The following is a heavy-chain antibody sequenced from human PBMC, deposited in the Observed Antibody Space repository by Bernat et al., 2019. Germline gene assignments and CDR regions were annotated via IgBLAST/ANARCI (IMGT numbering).Heavy chain of an antibody. V-gene: IGHV3-23*01. CDR2: ISGPGVST. D-gene: IGHD5-18*01. Sequence: EVQLLESGGGLVPPGGSVRLSCTASGFTFSNYVMGWVRQAPGKGLEWLSFISGPGVSTYFADSVKGRFTISRDNSKNTLYLQMNSLRAEDTAVYYCTKGRAAYTYGLPDYWGQGTLVTVSS. CDR3: TKGRAAYTYGLPDY. J-gene: IGHJ4*02. CDR1: GFTFSNYV.